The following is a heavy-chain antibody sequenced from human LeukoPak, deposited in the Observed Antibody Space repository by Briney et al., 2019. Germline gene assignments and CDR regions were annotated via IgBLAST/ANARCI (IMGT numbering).Heavy chain of an antibody. CDR3: ATGSLRGYSGYDLEFDY. D-gene: IGHD5-12*01. V-gene: IGHV4-34*01. J-gene: IGHJ4*02. CDR2: INHSGST. CDR1: GGSFSGYY. Sequence: PSETLSLTCAVYGGSFSGYYWSWIRQPPGKGLEWIGEINHSGSTNYNPSLKSRVTISVDTSKNQFSLKLSSVTAADTAVYYCATGSLRGYSGYDLEFDYWGQGTLVTVSS.